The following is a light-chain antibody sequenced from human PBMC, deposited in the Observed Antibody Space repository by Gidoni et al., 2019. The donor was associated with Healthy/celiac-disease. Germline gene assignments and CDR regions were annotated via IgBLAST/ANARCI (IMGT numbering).Light chain of an antibody. J-gene: IGKJ3*01. CDR1: QSVSSY. CDR3: QQRSNWPPIT. V-gene: IGKV3-11*01. Sequence: IVLTQSPATLSLSPGGRATLSCRASQSVSSYLAWYQQKPGQAPRLLIYDASNRATGIPARFSGSGSGTDFTLTISSLEPEDCAVYYCQQRSNWPPITFGPGTKVDIK. CDR2: DAS.